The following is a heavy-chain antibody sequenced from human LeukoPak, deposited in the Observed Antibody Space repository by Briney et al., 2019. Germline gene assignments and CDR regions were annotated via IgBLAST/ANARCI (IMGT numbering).Heavy chain of an antibody. D-gene: IGHD3-3*01. J-gene: IGHJ3*01. CDR1: GYTFTDLW. CDR3: ARGAFFHAFDF. V-gene: IGHV1-2*02. CDR2: INTYSGDT. Sequence: ASVKVSCKASGYTFTDLWIQWVRQAPGQGLEWLGWINTYSGDTVYAQKFQGRVTMTRDTSLTTTYMDLSRLTSNDTAVYYCARGAFFHAFDFWGQGTMVIVSS.